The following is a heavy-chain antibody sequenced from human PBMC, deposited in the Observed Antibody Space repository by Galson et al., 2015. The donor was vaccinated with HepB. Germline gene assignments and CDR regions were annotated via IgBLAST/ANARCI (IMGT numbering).Heavy chain of an antibody. V-gene: IGHV3-30-3*01. J-gene: IGHJ4*02. CDR1: GFTFSSYA. Sequence: SLRLSCAASGFTFSSYAMHWVRQAPGKGLEWVAVISYDGSNKYYADSVKGRFTISRDNSKNTLYLQMNSLRAEDTAVYYCARGYGGSYFSPPRWVLYYFDYWGQGTLVTVSS. CDR3: ARGYGGSYFSPPRWVLYYFDY. D-gene: IGHD1-26*01. CDR2: ISYDGSNK.